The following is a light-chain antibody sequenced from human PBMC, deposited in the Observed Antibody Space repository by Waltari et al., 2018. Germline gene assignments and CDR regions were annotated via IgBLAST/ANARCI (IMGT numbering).Light chain of an antibody. CDR3: QQYYSTPYS. J-gene: IGKJ2*01. V-gene: IGKV4-1*01. CDR2: WAS. Sequence: DFGMTKSPDARAVALGERATIDCKSRQSVLYSSNNKNYLAWYQQKPGQPPKLLIYWASTRESGVPDRFSGSGSGTDFTLTISSLQAEDVAVYYCQQYYSTPYSLGQGTKLEIK. CDR1: QSVLYSSNNKNY.